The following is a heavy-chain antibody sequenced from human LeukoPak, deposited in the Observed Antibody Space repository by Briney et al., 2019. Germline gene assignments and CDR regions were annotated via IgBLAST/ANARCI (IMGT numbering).Heavy chain of an antibody. V-gene: IGHV3-7*01. Sequence: GGSLRLSCAASGFIFSSYWMSWVRQAPGKGLEWVANIKQDGSGKYYVDSVKGRFTISRDNAKNSLYLQMNSLRAEDTAVYYCARDALYDSSGYYYNYWGQGTLVTVSS. CDR3: ARDALYDSSGYYYNY. D-gene: IGHD3-22*01. CDR2: IKQDGSGK. J-gene: IGHJ4*02. CDR1: GFIFSSYW.